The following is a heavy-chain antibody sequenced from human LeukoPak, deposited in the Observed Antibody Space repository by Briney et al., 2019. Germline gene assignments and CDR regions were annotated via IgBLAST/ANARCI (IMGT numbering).Heavy chain of an antibody. V-gene: IGHV3-23*01. J-gene: IGHJ4*02. D-gene: IGHD6-19*01. CDR1: GFTFSSYA. CDR2: ISGSGGST. CDR3: AKASRSSSGWYSNFDY. Sequence: GGSLRLSCAASGFTFSSYAMSWVRQAPGKGLEWVSAISGSGGSTYYADSVKGRFTISRDNSKNTLYLQMNSLRAEDTAVYYCAKASRSSSGWYSNFDYWGQGTLVTVSS.